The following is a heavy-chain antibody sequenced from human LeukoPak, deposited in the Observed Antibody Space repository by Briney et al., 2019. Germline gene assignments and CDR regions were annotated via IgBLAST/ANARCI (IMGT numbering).Heavy chain of an antibody. Sequence: EPSETLSLTCTVSGGSISSSSYYWGWIRQSPGKGLEWIGSFSYSGTTYYNPSLKSRVTISVDASKNQFSLRLSFVTAADTAVYFCARQRDYGSPATLGWFDPWGKGTLVTVSS. CDR2: FSYSGTT. V-gene: IGHV4-39*01. CDR1: GGSISSSSYY. J-gene: IGHJ5*02. CDR3: ARQRDYGSPATLGWFDP. D-gene: IGHD4/OR15-4a*01.